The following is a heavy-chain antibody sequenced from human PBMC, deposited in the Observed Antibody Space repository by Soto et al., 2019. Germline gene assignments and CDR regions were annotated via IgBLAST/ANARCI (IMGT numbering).Heavy chain of an antibody. V-gene: IGHV3-30*18. J-gene: IGHJ6*02. CDR1: GFTFSSYG. CDR2: ISYDGSNK. Sequence: GSLRLSCAASGFTFSSYGMHWVRQAPGKGLEWVAVISYDGSNKYYADSVKGRFTISRDNSKNTLYLQMNSLRAEDTAVYYCAKDVVVGATTGLGDYYYYYGMDVWGQGTMVTVSS. D-gene: IGHD1-26*01. CDR3: AKDVVVGATTGLGDYYYYYGMDV.